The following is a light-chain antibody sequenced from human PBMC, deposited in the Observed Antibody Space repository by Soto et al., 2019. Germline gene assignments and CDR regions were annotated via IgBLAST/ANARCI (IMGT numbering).Light chain of an antibody. CDR3: FSYRSTGILL. J-gene: IGLJ3*02. CDR1: SSDVGGYNF. Sequence: QSALTQPASVSGSPGQSIPISCIGTSSDVGGYNFVSWYQQHPDKAPKIMMYEVSNRPSGVSTRFSGSKSGNTASQTISWLQAEDEADYYCFSYRSTGILLFGGGTKVAVL. V-gene: IGLV2-14*01. CDR2: EVS.